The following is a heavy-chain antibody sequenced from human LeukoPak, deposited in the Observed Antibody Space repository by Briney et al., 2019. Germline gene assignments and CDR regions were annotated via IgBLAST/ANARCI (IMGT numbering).Heavy chain of an antibody. CDR3: AILVVAANAYYFDY. Sequence: SETLSLTCTVSGGSISSYYWSWIRQPPGKGLEWIGYIYYSGSTNYNPSLKSRVTISVDTSKNQFSLKLSSVTAADTAVYYCAILVVAANAYYFDYWGQGTLVTASS. D-gene: IGHD2-8*02. V-gene: IGHV4-59*08. CDR2: IYYSGST. CDR1: GGSISSYY. J-gene: IGHJ4*02.